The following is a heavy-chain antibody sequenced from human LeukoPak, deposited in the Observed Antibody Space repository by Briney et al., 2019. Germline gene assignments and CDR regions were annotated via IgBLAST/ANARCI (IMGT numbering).Heavy chain of an antibody. V-gene: IGHV3-30-3*01. CDR1: GFTFSSYA. CDR3: ARDRGQLDNYYYYGMDV. Sequence: GGSLRLSCAASGFTFSSYAMHWVRQAPGKGLEWVAVISYDGSNKYYADSVKGRFTISRDNSKNTLYLQMNSLRAEDTAVYYCARDRGQLDNYYYYGMDVWGQGTTVTVSS. CDR2: ISYDGSNK. J-gene: IGHJ6*02. D-gene: IGHD6-13*01.